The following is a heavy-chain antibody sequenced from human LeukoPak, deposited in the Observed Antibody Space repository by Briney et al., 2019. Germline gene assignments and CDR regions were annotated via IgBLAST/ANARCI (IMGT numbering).Heavy chain of an antibody. CDR1: GYSLSELF. CDR3: ATEKDELLDS. J-gene: IGHJ5*01. CDR2: FDSEDGEP. D-gene: IGHD1-1*01. Sequence: ASVKVSCKVSGYSLSELFTHWVRQAPEKGLEWMGGFDSEDGEPMYAQKFQGRVTMTEDTSTDTAYMELRSLRSEDTAVYYCATEKDELLDSWGQGTLVTVSS. V-gene: IGHV1-24*01.